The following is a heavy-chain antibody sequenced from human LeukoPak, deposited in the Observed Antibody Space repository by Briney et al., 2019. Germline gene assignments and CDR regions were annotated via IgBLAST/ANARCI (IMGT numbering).Heavy chain of an antibody. J-gene: IGHJ4*02. V-gene: IGHV4-34*01. CDR1: GGSFSGYY. Sequence: SETLSLTCAVYGGSFSGYYWSWIRQPPGKGLEWIGEINHSGSTNYNPSLKSRVTISVDTSKNQFSLKLSSVTAADTAVYYCARIAARGGYFDYWGQGTLVTVSS. CDR3: ARIAARGGYFDY. CDR2: INHSGST. D-gene: IGHD6-13*01.